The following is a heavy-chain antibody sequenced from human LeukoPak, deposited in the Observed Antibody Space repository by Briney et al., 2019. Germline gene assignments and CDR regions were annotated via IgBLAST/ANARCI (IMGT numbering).Heavy chain of an antibody. CDR3: ARFGVGATTGFDY. J-gene: IGHJ4*02. V-gene: IGHV4-34*10. CDR2: INHSGST. CDR1: GGSFSGYY. D-gene: IGHD1-26*01. Sequence: SETLSLTCAVYGGSFSGYYWSWIRQPPGKGLEWIGEINHSGSTNYNPSLKSRLTISVDTSKNQFSLKLSSVTAADTAVYYCARFGVGATTGFDYWGQGTLVTVSS.